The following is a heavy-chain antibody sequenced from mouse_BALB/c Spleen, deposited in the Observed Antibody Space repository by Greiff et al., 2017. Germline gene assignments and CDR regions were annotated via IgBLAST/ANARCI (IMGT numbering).Heavy chain of an antibody. CDR2: IDPANGNT. J-gene: IGHJ2*01. V-gene: IGHV14-3*02. CDR3: ASPGITLYYFDY. CDR1: GFNFKDTY. Sequence: EVQLQQSGAELVKPGASVKLSCTASGFNFKDTYMHWVKQRPEQGLEWIGRIDPANGNTKYDPKFQGKATITADTSSNTAYLQLSSLTSEDTAVYYCASPGITLYYFDYWGQGTTLTVSS. D-gene: IGHD1-1*01.